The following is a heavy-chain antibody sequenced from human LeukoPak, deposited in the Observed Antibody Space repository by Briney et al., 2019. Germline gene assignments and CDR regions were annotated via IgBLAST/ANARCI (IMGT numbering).Heavy chain of an antibody. D-gene: IGHD3-3*02. J-gene: IGHJ6*04. CDR3: ARKLGMDG. CDR1: GGSISSSSYY. V-gene: IGHV4-39*07. Sequence: PSETLSLTCTVSGGSISSSSYYWGWIRQPPGKGLEWIGSIYYSGSTYYNPSLKSRVTISVDTSKNQLSLKLSSVTAADRAVYYCARKLGMDGWGKGTTVTASS. CDR2: IYYSGST.